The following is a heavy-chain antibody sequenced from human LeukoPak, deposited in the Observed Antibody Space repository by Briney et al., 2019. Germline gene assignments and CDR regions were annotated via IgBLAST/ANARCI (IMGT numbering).Heavy chain of an antibody. CDR2: ISAYNGNT. Sequence: ASVKVSCKASGYTFTSYGISWVRQAPGQGLEWMEWISAYNGNTNYAQKLQGRVTMTTDTSTSTAYMELRSLRSDDTAVYYCARESRYYDSSGYGFDPWGQGTLVTVSS. J-gene: IGHJ5*02. CDR3: ARESRYYDSSGYGFDP. V-gene: IGHV1-18*01. CDR1: GYTFTSYG. D-gene: IGHD3-22*01.